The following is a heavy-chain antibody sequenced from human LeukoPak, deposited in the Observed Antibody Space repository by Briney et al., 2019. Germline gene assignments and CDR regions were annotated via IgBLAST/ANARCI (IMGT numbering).Heavy chain of an antibody. V-gene: IGHV3-7*03. D-gene: IGHD2-2*01. J-gene: IGHJ4*02. CDR2: INEDGSTK. CDR3: ARDYWRSIEY. Sequence: PGGSLRLSCAASGFTFSSYWMSWVRQAPRKGLEWVAIINEDGSTKYYVDSLKGRFVISRDNAKNSLYLQMSGLRADDTAVYYCARDYWRSIEYWGQGALVTVSS. CDR1: GFTFSSYW.